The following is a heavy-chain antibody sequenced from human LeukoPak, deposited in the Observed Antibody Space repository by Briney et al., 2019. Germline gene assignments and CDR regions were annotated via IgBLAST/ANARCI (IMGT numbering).Heavy chain of an antibody. V-gene: IGHV4-30-4*08. Sequence: PSQTLSLTCTVSGGSISSGGYYWSWIRQPPGKGLECIGGIQYSGSTYFNPSLKSRVTISIDTSKSQISLNLISVTAADTAVYYCHYYMDVWGKGTTVTISS. J-gene: IGHJ6*03. CDR3: HYYMDV. CDR1: GGSISSGGYY. CDR2: IQYSGST.